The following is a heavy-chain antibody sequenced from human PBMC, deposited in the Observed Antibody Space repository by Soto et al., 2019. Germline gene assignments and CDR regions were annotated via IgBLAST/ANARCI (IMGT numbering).Heavy chain of an antibody. Sequence: LGESMKISCQGSGNIFTSHWISWVRKMPGKGLEWMGRIDPSDSYTKYSPSFQGHVTISADKSISTAYLQRSSLKASDTAIYYCAIPSDYDILSGYHYYGMDVWGQGTTVTVSS. CDR1: GNIFTSHW. J-gene: IGHJ6*02. CDR3: AIPSDYDILSGYHYYGMDV. CDR2: IDPSDSYT. V-gene: IGHV5-10-1*01. D-gene: IGHD3-9*01.